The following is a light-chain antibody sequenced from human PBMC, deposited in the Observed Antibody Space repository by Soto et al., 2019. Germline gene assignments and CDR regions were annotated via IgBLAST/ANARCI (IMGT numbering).Light chain of an antibody. CDR3: LQYYDYRT. CDR1: QSISSW. CDR2: KAS. V-gene: IGKV1-5*03. J-gene: IGKJ1*01. Sequence: DIQMTQSPSTLSASVGDRVTITCRASQSISSWLAWYQQKPGKAPKLLIYKASSLQSGVPSRFSGSGSGTEFTLTISSLQPDDSATYYCLQYYDYRTFGQGTKVDNK.